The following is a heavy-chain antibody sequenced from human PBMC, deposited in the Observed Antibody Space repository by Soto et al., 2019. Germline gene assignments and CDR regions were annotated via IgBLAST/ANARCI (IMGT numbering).Heavy chain of an antibody. Sequence: QVQLEQSGAEVKKPGSSVKVSCKASGGTLSDHGVAWLRQAPGQGLEWMGGTIPVFNTAKYAQKFQGRVTVTADTFTNIAYMELSSLRSEYTAFYFCARGVYGSGNYYTGPSAFDIWGQGTMVIVSS. D-gene: IGHD3-10*01. V-gene: IGHV1-69*06. CDR2: TIPVFNTA. CDR1: GGTLSDHG. CDR3: ARGVYGSGNYYTGPSAFDI. J-gene: IGHJ3*02.